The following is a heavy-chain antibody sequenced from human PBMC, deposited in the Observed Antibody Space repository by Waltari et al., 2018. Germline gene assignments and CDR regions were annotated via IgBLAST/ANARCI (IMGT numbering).Heavy chain of an antibody. J-gene: IGHJ4*02. CDR1: RYPFPDLY. Sequence: EAQLVQSGAEVKKPGATVKISCKGSRYPFPDLYIHRVQQAPEKGLDWMGLVDPEDGETVYAEKFQGRVTISADTSTDTTHMELSSLRSEDTAVYYCVRGPRVAAAGLDYWGQGTLVTVSS. D-gene: IGHD6-13*01. CDR3: VRGPRVAAAGLDY. V-gene: IGHV1-69-2*01. CDR2: VDPEDGET.